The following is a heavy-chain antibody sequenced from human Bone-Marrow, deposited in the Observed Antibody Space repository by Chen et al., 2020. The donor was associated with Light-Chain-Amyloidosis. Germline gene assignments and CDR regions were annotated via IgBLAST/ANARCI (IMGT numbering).Heavy chain of an antibody. CDR1: GYTFTSYD. Sequence: QVQLVQSGAEVKKPGASVKVSCKASGYTFTSYDINWVRQATGQGLEWMGWMNPNSGNTGYAQKFQGRVTMTRNTSISTAYMGLSSLRSEDTAVYYCARVCSDPWWCLYANWFDPWGQGTLVTVSS. D-gene: IGHD2-8*02. J-gene: IGHJ5*02. CDR2: MNPNSGNT. CDR3: ARVCSDPWWCLYANWFDP. V-gene: IGHV1-8*01.